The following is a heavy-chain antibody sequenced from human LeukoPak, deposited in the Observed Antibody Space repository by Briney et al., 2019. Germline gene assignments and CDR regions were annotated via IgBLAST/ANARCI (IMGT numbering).Heavy chain of an antibody. D-gene: IGHD3-22*01. CDR1: GFTFSSYG. CDR3: ANPKGYYDSSALIGGY. CDR2: IRYDGSNK. V-gene: IGHV3-30*02. J-gene: IGHJ4*02. Sequence: GGPLRLSCAASGFTFSSYGIHWVRQAPGKGLEWVAFIRYDGSNKYYADSVKGRFTISRDNSKNTLYLQMNSLRAEDTAVYYCANPKGYYDSSALIGGYWGQGTLVTVSS.